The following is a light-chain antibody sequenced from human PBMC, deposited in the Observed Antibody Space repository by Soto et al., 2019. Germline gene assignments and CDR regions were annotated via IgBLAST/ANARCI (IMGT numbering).Light chain of an antibody. J-gene: IGLJ1*01. CDR2: DTT. V-gene: IGLV7-46*01. CDR1: PEAVTNGHY. Sequence: AVVTQEPSLTVSPGGTVTLTCGSSPEAVTNGHYPYWFQQKPGQAPRTLIYDTTNRHSWTPARFSGSLLGGKADLTISGAQPEDEAEYYCLLSYNGPYVFGTGTKVTV. CDR3: LLSYNGPYV.